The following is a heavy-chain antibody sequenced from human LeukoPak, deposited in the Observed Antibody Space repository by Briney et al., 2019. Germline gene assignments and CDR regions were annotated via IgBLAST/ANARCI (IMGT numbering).Heavy chain of an antibody. V-gene: IGHV4-59*08. Sequence: SETLSLTCTVSGGSISSYYWSWIRQPPGKGLEWIGYIYYSGSTNYNPSLKSRVTISVDTSKNQFSLKLSSVTAADTAVYYCASSHGGSYYYYGMDVWSQGTTVTVSS. CDR2: IYYSGST. CDR3: ASSHGGSYYYYGMDV. J-gene: IGHJ6*02. CDR1: GGSISSYY. D-gene: IGHD1-26*01.